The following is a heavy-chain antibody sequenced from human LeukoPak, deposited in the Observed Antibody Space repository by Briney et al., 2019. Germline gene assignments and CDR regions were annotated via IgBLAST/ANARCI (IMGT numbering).Heavy chain of an antibody. CDR2: IYYSGST. CDR1: GGSISSYY. J-gene: IGHJ4*02. CDR3: ARGAVTTRYYFDY. Sequence: PSETLSLTCTVSGGSISSYYWSWIRQPPGKGLEWIGYIYYSGSTNYNPSLKSRVTISLDTSKNQFSLKLSSVTAADTAVYYCARGAVTTRYYFDYWGQGTLVTVSS. V-gene: IGHV4-59*01. D-gene: IGHD4-17*01.